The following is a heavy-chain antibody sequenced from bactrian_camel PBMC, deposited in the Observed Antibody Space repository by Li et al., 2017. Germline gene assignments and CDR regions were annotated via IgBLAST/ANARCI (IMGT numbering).Heavy chain of an antibody. CDR1: GYTYSSYC. D-gene: IGHD5*01. Sequence: HVQLVESGGGSVQAGGSLRLSCAASGYTYSSYCMGWFRQAPGKEREGVAGIDRDGQVTYKDSVKGRFTISKDAAKNVLYLQMNNLKPEDTATYYCAAERWVGYTSRDLADFSNWGQGTQVTVS. CDR3: AAERWVGYTSRDLADFSN. J-gene: IGHJ6*01. CDR2: IDRDGQVT. V-gene: IGHV3S6*01.